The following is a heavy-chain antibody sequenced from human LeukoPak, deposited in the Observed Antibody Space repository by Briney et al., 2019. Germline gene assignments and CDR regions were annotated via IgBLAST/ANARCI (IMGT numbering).Heavy chain of an antibody. Sequence: PGRSLRLSCAASGFTSSSYGMHWVRQAPGKGLEWVAVIWYDGSNKYYADSVKGRFTISKDNSKNTLYLQMNSLRAEDTAVYYCARDPRPGYDILTGYYRYGMDVWGKGTTVTVSS. V-gene: IGHV3-33*01. CDR3: ARDPRPGYDILTGYYRYGMDV. CDR2: IWYDGSNK. J-gene: IGHJ6*04. D-gene: IGHD3-9*01. CDR1: GFTSSSYG.